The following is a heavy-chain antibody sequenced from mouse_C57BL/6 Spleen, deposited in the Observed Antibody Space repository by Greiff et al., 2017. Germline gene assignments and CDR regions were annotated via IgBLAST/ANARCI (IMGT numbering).Heavy chain of an antibody. V-gene: IGHV1-5*01. CDR2: IYPGNSDT. Sequence: EVQLQQSGTVLARPGASVKMSCKTSGYTFTSYWMHWVKQRPGQGLEWIGAIYPGNSDTSYHQKFKGKAKLTAVTSASTAYMELSSLTNEDSAVYYCTRAYYSNYEVDAMDYWGQGTSVTVSS. CDR3: TRAYYSNYEVDAMDY. D-gene: IGHD2-5*01. J-gene: IGHJ4*01. CDR1: GYTFTSYW.